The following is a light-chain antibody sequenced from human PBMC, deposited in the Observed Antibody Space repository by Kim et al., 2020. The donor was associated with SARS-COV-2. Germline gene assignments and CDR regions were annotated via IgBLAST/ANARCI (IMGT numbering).Light chain of an antibody. CDR3: HTRESSLSNNYL. Sequence: LGETARRTTRGDSIRTNYATWYQQKPGEAPVLVVYGKRHMASGSIGRFSGGSSGNTAALTITGARAEEEAVYYCHTRESSLSNNYLFGPGTKVTVL. J-gene: IGLJ1*01. CDR2: GKR. CDR1: SIRTNY. V-gene: IGLV3-19*01.